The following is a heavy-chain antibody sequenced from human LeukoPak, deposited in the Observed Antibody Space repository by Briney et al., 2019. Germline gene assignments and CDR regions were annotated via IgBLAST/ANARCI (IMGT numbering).Heavy chain of an antibody. CDR1: GFTFNNYY. J-gene: IGHJ4*02. D-gene: IGHD3-16*01. Sequence: GGSLRLSCATSGFTFNNYYMTWVRQAPGKGLEWVAHIMRDGNEKHYVDSVKGRFTISRDNAKNSLYLQMNSLRAEDTAVYYCARDGGSGADYWGQGTLVSVSS. CDR2: IMRDGNEK. CDR3: ARDGGSGADY. V-gene: IGHV3-7*01.